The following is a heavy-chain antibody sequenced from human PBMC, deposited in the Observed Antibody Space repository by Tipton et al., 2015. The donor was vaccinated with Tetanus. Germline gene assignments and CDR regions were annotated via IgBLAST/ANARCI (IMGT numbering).Heavy chain of an antibody. CDR2: VHHSGSI. J-gene: IGHJ4*02. CDR1: GGSFSGHY. CDR3: ARHEESTDYCDN. Sequence: TLSLTCAVYGGSFSGHYWSWMRQPPGKGLEWIGEVHHSGSIKYNPSLKSRVTILADTSKDQFSLRLSSVTATDTAVYYCARHEESTDYCDNWGQGTLVTVSS. V-gene: IGHV4-34*01. D-gene: IGHD5/OR15-5a*01.